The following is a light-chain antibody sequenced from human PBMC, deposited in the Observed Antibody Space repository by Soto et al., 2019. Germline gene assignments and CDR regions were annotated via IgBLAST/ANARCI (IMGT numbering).Light chain of an antibody. CDR3: HQYDNSPLT. CDR1: QSVSSSY. CDR2: GAS. V-gene: IGKV3-20*01. J-gene: IGKJ4*01. Sequence: EIVLTQSPGTLSLSPVERATLSCMASQSVSSSYLAWYQQKPGQAPRLLIYGASSRATGIPDRFSGGGSGTDFTLTISRLEPEDFALYYCHQYDNSPLTFGGGTKVDIK.